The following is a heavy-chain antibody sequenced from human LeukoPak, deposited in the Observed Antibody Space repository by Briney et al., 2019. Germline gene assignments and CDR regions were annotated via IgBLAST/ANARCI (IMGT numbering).Heavy chain of an antibody. J-gene: IGHJ3*02. CDR3: AREYSSGWYGHDAFDI. D-gene: IGHD6-19*01. Sequence: GGSLRLSCAASGFTFSSYSMNWVRQAPGKGLEWMSSISSSSSYIYYADSVKGRFTISRDNAKNSLYLQMNSLRAEDTAVYYCAREYSSGWYGHDAFDIWGQGTMVTVSS. CDR1: GFTFSSYS. V-gene: IGHV3-21*01. CDR2: ISSSSSYI.